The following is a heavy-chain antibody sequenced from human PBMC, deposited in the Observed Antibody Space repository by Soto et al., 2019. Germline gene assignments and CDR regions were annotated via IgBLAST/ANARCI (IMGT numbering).Heavy chain of an antibody. CDR2: INHSGST. CDR1: GGSFSGYY. V-gene: IGHV4-34*01. Sequence: SETLSLTCAVYGGSFSGYYWSWLRQPPGKGLEWIGEINHSGSTNYNPSLKSRVTISVDTSKNQFSLKLSSVTAADTAVYYCARAKGIAARPINWFDPWGQGXLVTAPQ. D-gene: IGHD6-6*01. J-gene: IGHJ5*02. CDR3: ARAKGIAARPINWFDP.